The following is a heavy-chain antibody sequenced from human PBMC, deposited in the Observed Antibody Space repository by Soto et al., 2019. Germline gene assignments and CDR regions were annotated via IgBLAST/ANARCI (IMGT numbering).Heavy chain of an antibody. V-gene: IGHV4-31*03. CDR1: GGSISSGGYY. J-gene: IGHJ4*02. Sequence: QVQLQESGPGLVKPSQTLSLTCTVSGGSISSGGYYWSWIRQHPGKGLEWIGYIYYSGSTYYNPSFTRRVTISVDTSKNQVSLKLSSVTAADTAVYYCAGYCSSTSCYTGTDYWGQGTLVTVSS. CDR3: AGYCSSTSCYTGTDY. D-gene: IGHD2-2*02. CDR2: IYYSGST.